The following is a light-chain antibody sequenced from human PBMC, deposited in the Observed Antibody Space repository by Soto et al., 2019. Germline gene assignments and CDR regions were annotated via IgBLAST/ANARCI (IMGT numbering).Light chain of an antibody. CDR2: GAS. CDR1: QSVRSNY. CDR3: QQYGDSPL. V-gene: IGKV3-20*01. J-gene: IGKJ3*01. Sequence: EIVLTQSPGTLSLSPGERATLSCRASQSVRSNYLAWYQQKPGQAHRLLIYGASIRAAGIPDRFGGSVSGTDFTLTISRLEPEDFAVYYCQQYGDSPLFGPGTKVDIK.